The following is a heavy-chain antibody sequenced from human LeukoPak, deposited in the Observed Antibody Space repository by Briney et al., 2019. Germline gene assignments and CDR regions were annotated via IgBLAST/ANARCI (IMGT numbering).Heavy chain of an antibody. J-gene: IGHJ6*03. CDR1: GFTFQNFA. Sequence: PGGSLRLSCAASGFTFQNFAMHWVRQAPGKGLEWASLITGDAGATSYADSVQGRFTISRDNSRDSLYLQMTSLRLEDSGLYFCAKDHDRGPFYYYMDVWGKGTRVTVS. D-gene: IGHD3-10*01. CDR3: AKDHDRGPFYYYMDV. CDR2: ITGDAGAT. V-gene: IGHV3-43D*03.